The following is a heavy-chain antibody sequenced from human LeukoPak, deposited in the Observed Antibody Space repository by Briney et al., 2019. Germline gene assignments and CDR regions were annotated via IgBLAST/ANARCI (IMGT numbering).Heavy chain of an antibody. J-gene: IGHJ6*02. CDR1: GFTFDDYA. CDR3: AKGEGDYENYYYYSMDV. V-gene: IGHV3-9*01. Sequence: GRSLRLSCAASGFTFDDYAMHWVRHAPGKGLEWVSGISWNSGSIGYADSVKGRFTISRDNAKNSLYLQMNSLRAEDTALYYCAKGEGDYENYYYYSMDVWGQGTTVTVSS. CDR2: ISWNSGSI. D-gene: IGHD4-17*01.